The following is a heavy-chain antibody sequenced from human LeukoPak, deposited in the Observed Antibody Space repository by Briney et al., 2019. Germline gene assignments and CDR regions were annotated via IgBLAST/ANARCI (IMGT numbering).Heavy chain of an antibody. Sequence: SETLSLTCTVSGGSISSYYWSWIRQPPGKGLEWIGYIYYSGSTNYNPSPKSRVTISVDTSKNQFSLKLSSVTAADTAVYYCAREAAANAFDIWGQGTMVTVSS. CDR2: IYYSGST. V-gene: IGHV4-59*08. D-gene: IGHD6-13*01. J-gene: IGHJ3*02. CDR3: AREAAANAFDI. CDR1: GGSISSYY.